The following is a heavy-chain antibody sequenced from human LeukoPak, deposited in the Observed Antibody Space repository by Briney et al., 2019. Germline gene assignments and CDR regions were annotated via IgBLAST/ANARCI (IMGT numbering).Heavy chain of an antibody. CDR1: GGSFSGYY. CDR3: ARGRRDYVWGSYRGAWFDP. Sequence: SETLSLTCAVYGGSFSGYYWSWIRQPPGKGLEWIGEINHSGSTNYNPSLKSRVTISVDTSKNQFSLKLSSVTAADTAVYYCARGRRDYVWGSYRGAWFDPWGQGTLVTVSS. D-gene: IGHD3-16*02. CDR2: INHSGST. J-gene: IGHJ5*02. V-gene: IGHV4-34*01.